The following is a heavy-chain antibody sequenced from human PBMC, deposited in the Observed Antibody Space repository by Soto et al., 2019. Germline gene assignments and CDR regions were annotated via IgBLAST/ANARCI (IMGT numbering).Heavy chain of an antibody. CDR1: GFTFSSYG. CDR2: ISYDGSNK. J-gene: IGHJ4*02. V-gene: IGHV3-30*03. Sequence: GGSLRLSCAASGFTFSSYGMHWVRQAPGKGLEWVAVISYDGSNKYYADSVKGRFTISRDNSKNTLYLQMNSLRAEDTAVYYCARDLRYGLLDYWGQGTLVTVSP. D-gene: IGHD4-17*01. CDR3: ARDLRYGLLDY.